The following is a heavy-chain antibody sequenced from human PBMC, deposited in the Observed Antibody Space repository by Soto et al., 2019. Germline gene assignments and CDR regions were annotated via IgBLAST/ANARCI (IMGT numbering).Heavy chain of an antibody. J-gene: IGHJ6*02. D-gene: IGHD1-7*01. CDR1: GFTFSSYA. CDR3: AKDGKRYNWNLDYYYYGMDV. Sequence: GSLRLSCAASGFTFSSYAMSWVRQAPGKGLEWVSAISGSGGSTYYADSVKGRFTISRDNSKNTLYLQMNSLRAEDTAVYYCAKDGKRYNWNLDYYYYGMDVWGQGTTVTVSS. V-gene: IGHV3-23*01. CDR2: ISGSGGST.